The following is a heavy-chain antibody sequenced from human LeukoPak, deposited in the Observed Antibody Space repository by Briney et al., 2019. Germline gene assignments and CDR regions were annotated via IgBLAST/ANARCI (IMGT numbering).Heavy chain of an antibody. J-gene: IGHJ4*02. Sequence: SETLSLTCTVSGGSISTGGYYWTWIRQHPGRGLEWIGYIYNSGTTYYNPSLESRVTISGDTSKNQFSLKLNSVTAADTAVYYCARTAGWSYGFDYWGQGTLVTVSS. CDR1: GGSISTGGYY. V-gene: IGHV4-31*03. D-gene: IGHD5-18*01. CDR2: IYNSGTT. CDR3: ARTAGWSYGFDY.